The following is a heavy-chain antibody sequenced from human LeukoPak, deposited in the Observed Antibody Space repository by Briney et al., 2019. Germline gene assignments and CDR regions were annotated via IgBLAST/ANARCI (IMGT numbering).Heavy chain of an antibody. CDR3: ACLTTADAFDI. Sequence: SETLSLTCTVSGGSISSYYWSWIRQPPGKGLEWIGYIYDSGSTNYNPSLKSRVTISVDTSKDQFSLKLSSVTAADTAVYYCACLTTADAFDIWGQGTMVTVSS. J-gene: IGHJ3*02. CDR2: IYDSGST. D-gene: IGHD3-22*01. V-gene: IGHV4-59*01. CDR1: GGSISSYY.